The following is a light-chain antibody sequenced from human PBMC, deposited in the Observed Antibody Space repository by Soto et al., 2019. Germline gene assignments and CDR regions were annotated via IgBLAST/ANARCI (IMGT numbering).Light chain of an antibody. J-gene: IGLJ3*02. CDR3: SSYTSSNTHWM. Sequence: QSALTQPASVSGSPGQSITISCTGTSSDVGGYNSVSWYQQHPGKAPKLMIYEVSNRASEVSNRYSVSKSGNTATMTIAGRQPEDDFDYYCSSYTSSNTHWMFGGGTKITVL. CDR1: SSDVGGYNS. V-gene: IGLV2-14*01. CDR2: EVS.